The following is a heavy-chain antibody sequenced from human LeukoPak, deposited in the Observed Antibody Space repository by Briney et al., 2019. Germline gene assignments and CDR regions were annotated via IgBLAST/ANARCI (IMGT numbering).Heavy chain of an antibody. CDR2: ISGSGGST. D-gene: IGHD3-10*01. Sequence: PGGSLRLSCAASGFTFSSYAMSWVRQAPGGGLEWVSAISGSGGSTYYADSVKGRFTISRDNSKNTLYLQMNSLRAEDTAVYYCAKAPIRYGSGSYYDYWGQGTLVTVSS. J-gene: IGHJ4*02. V-gene: IGHV3-23*01. CDR3: AKAPIRYGSGSYYDY. CDR1: GFTFSSYA.